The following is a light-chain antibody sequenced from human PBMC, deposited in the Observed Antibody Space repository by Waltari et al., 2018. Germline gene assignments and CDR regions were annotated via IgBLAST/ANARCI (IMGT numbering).Light chain of an antibody. CDR1: SSDVGTYNL. CDR2: EVS. J-gene: IGLJ3*02. V-gene: IGLV2-23*02. Sequence: QSALTQPASVSGSPGQSITISCTGTSSDVGTYNLVTWYQQHPGKAPKSMIYEVSKRPSRVSNRFSGPKSGNTASRTISGVQAENEAAYYCCSNAGSSTCVFGGGTKLTVL. CDR3: CSNAGSSTCV.